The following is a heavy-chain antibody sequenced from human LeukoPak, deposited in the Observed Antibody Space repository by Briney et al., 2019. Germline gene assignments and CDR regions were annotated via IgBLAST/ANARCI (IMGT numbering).Heavy chain of an antibody. CDR1: GFTFSSYA. J-gene: IGHJ4*02. V-gene: IGHV3-30*04. CDR2: ISYDKSHE. Sequence: PGRSLRLSCAASGFTFSSYAMHWVRQAPGKGLEWVAVISYDKSHEFYADSVKGRFTISRDNSKNTLYLQMNSLRAEDTAVYYCARDTISFQIEKATIPLAYWGQGTLVTVSS. CDR3: ARDTISFQIEKATIPLAY. D-gene: IGHD5-24*01.